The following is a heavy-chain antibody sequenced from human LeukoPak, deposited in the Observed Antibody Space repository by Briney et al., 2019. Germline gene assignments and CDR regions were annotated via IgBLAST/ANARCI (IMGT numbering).Heavy chain of an antibody. D-gene: IGHD6-19*01. Sequence: ASVKVSCKASGYTFTGYYMHWVRQAPGQGLEWMGWINPNSGGTNYAQSFQGRVTMPRDTSITTAYMELRSLRSEDTAVYYCARDLYSSGWYYFDYWGQGTLVTVSS. V-gene: IGHV1-2*02. CDR2: INPNSGGT. CDR3: ARDLYSSGWYYFDY. CDR1: GYTFTGYY. J-gene: IGHJ4*02.